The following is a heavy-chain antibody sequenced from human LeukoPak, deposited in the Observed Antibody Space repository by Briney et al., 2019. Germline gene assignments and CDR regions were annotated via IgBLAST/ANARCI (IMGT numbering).Heavy chain of an antibody. D-gene: IGHD2-2*01. Sequence: PGGSLRLSCAASGFTFSSYSMNWVRQAPGKGLEWVSSISSSSSYIYYADSVKGRFTISRDNAKNSLYLQMNSLRAEDTAVYYCAREYCSSTSCSLGMDVWGQGTTVTVFS. CDR1: GFTFSSYS. V-gene: IGHV3-21*01. J-gene: IGHJ6*02. CDR3: AREYCSSTSCSLGMDV. CDR2: ISSSSSYI.